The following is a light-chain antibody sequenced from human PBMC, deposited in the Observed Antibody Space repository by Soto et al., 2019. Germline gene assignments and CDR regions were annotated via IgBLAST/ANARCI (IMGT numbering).Light chain of an antibody. Sequence: QSALTQPASVSGSPGQSITISCTGTSSDVGGYNYVSWYQQHPGKAPKLMIYDVTNRPSGVSNRFSGSKSGITASLTISGLKAEDEADYYCSSYTSSITLVVFGGGTKLTVL. CDR1: SSDVGGYNY. CDR3: SSYTSSITLVV. V-gene: IGLV2-14*01. CDR2: DVT. J-gene: IGLJ2*01.